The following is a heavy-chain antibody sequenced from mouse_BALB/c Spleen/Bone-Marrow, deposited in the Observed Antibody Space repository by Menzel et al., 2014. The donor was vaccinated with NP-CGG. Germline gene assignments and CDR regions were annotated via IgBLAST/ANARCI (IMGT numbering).Heavy chain of an antibody. V-gene: IGHV2-6-4*01. CDR2: IWGGGST. CDR3: AIYGNWFAY. D-gene: IGHD2-1*01. J-gene: IGHJ3*01. Sequence: VKVVESGPGLVAPSQSLSIPCTVSGFSLSRYSVHWVRQPPGKGLEWLGMIWGGGSTDYNSALKSRLSISKDNSKSQVFLKMNGLQTDDTAMYYCAIYGNWFAYWGQGTLVTVSA. CDR1: GFSLSRYS.